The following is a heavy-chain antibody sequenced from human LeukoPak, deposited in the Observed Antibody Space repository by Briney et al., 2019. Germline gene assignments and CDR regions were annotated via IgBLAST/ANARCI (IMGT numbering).Heavy chain of an antibody. J-gene: IGHJ4*02. CDR3: ARQFDSSGYYYAVGY. D-gene: IGHD3-22*01. V-gene: IGHV1-2*02. Sequence: PSVKVSCKASGYTFTGYYIHWVRQAPGQGLEGLGWIDPNSGGTNYAQKFQGRVTMTRDTSISTAYMELSRLRSDDRAVYYCARQFDSSGYYYAVGYWGQGTLVTVSS. CDR2: IDPNSGGT. CDR1: GYTFTGYY.